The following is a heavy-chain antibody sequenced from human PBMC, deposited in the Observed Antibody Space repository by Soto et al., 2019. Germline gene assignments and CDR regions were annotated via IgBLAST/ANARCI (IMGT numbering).Heavy chain of an antibody. D-gene: IGHD7-27*01. J-gene: IGHJ3*02. Sequence: EVQLVESGGGLVQPGGSLRLSCAASGFTVSTKYMTWVRQAPRKGLDWVSVIYTNGKTYYADSVKGRFIISRDSAENTLYLRMNSLRAEDTAVYYCATGALPEEFDAFDIWGQGTMVTVSS. CDR1: GFTVSTKY. CDR2: IYTNGKT. CDR3: ATGALPEEFDAFDI. V-gene: IGHV3-66*01.